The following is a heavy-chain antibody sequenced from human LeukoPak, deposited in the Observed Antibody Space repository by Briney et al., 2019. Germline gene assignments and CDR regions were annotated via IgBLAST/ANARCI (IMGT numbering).Heavy chain of an antibody. CDR1: GGSISSSSYY. CDR2: IYYSGST. J-gene: IGHJ4*02. V-gene: IGHV4-39*07. CDR3: AREIGQYSYGYRPFDY. D-gene: IGHD5-18*01. Sequence: SETLSLTCTVSGGSISSSSYYWGWIRQPPGKGLEWIGSIYYSGSTYYNPSLKSRVTISVDTSKNQFSLKLSSVTAADTAVYYCAREIGQYSYGYRPFDYWGQGTLVTVSS.